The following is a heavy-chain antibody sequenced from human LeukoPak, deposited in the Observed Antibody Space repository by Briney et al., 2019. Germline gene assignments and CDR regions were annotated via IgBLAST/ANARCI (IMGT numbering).Heavy chain of an antibody. V-gene: IGHV4-59*01. CDR3: ARDSQQLVPVRGAFDI. D-gene: IGHD6-13*01. Sequence: SETLSLTCTVSGGSISSYYWSWIRQPPGKGLEWIGYIYYSGSTNYNPSLESRVTISVDTSKNQFSLKLSSVTAADTAVYYCARDSQQLVPVRGAFDIWGQGTMVTVSS. CDR1: GGSISSYY. J-gene: IGHJ3*02. CDR2: IYYSGST.